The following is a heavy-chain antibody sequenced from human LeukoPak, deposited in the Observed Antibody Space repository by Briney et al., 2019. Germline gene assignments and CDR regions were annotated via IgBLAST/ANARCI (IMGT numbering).Heavy chain of an antibody. V-gene: IGHV4-39*01. CDR2: IYYSGST. CDR3: ARHSSSGFKRAFDI. Sequence: LETLSLTCTVSGGSISSSSYYWGWIRQPPGKGLEWIGSIYYSGSTYYNPSLKSRVTISVDTSKNQFSLKLSSVTAADTAVYYCARHSSSGFKRAFDIWGQGTMVTVSS. J-gene: IGHJ3*02. CDR1: GGSISSSSYY. D-gene: IGHD6-19*01.